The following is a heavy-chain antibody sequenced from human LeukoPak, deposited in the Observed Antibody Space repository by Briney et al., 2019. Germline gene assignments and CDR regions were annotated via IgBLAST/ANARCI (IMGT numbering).Heavy chain of an antibody. Sequence: SETLSLTCGVSGGAFSDYYWSWIRQAPGKGLEWIGEMIQSGSSNYNPSLRSRVTISGDTSRNQFSLKLNSWTAADTAVYYCARGNIVATILGGLHGTTAFDFWGQGILVTVSS. CDR2: MIQSGSS. J-gene: IGHJ4*02. CDR1: GGAFSDYY. V-gene: IGHV4-34*01. CDR3: ARGNIVATILGGLHGTTAFDF. D-gene: IGHD5-12*01.